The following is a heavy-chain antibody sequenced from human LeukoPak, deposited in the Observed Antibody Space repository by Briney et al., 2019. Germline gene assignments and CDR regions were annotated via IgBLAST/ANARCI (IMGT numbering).Heavy chain of an antibody. CDR1: GFTFSSYA. D-gene: IGHD3-3*01. CDR3: AKLLRFLVDY. Sequence: GETLSLTCAASGFTFSSYAKCWGRQPPGKGLELVSAISGSGGSTYYSDSVLNRLTIIRVNSYNKQYLQMNSLIAEDTAVYYCAKLLRFLVDYWGQGTLVTVSS. J-gene: IGHJ4*02. V-gene: IGHV3-23*01. CDR2: ISGSGGST.